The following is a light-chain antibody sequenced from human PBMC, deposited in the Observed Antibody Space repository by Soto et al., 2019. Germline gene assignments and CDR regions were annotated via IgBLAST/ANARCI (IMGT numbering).Light chain of an antibody. CDR3: QHYTIYSEA. Sequence: DIQMTQSPSTLSGSVGDRVTITCRASQTISSWLAWYQQKPGKAPKLLIYKASTLKSGVPSRFSGSGSGTEFTLTISSLQPDDFATYYSQHYTIYSEAFGQGTKV. V-gene: IGKV1-5*03. CDR1: QTISSW. J-gene: IGKJ1*01. CDR2: KAS.